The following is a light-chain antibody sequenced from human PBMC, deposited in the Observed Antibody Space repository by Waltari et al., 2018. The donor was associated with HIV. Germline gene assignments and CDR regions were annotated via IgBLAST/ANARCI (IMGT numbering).Light chain of an antibody. CDR1: SSDVGGYNY. CDR2: EVS. CDR3: SSYTSSSTRV. Sequence: QSALTQPASVSGSPGQSITISCTGPSSDVGGYNYVSWYQQHPGKAPNLMLYEVSNLPVGVSNLFAGSKAGNTASLTIPGLQAEDEADYYCSSYTSSSTRVFGGGTKLTVL. V-gene: IGLV2-14*01. J-gene: IGLJ3*02.